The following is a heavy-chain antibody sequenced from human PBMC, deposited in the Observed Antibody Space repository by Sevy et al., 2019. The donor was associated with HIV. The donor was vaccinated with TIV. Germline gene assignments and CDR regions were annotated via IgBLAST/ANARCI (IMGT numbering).Heavy chain of an antibody. D-gene: IGHD3-22*01. V-gene: IGHV1-2*06. CDR1: GYTFTGYY. CDR3: ARNPRITMIVVVPFDY. J-gene: IGHJ4*02. CDR2: INPNSGGT. Sequence: ASVKVSCKASGYTFTGYYMHWVRQAPGQGLEWMGRINPNSGGTNYAQKFQGRVTMTRGTSISTAYMERSRLRSDDTAVYYCARNPRITMIVVVPFDYWGQGTLVTVSS.